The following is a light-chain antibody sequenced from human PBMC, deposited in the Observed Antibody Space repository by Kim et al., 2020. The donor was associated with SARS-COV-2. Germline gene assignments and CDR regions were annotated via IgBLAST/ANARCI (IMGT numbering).Light chain of an antibody. V-gene: IGKV3-15*01. J-gene: IGKJ4*01. CDR2: GAS. CDR3: QQYNNWPLT. CDR1: QSVSSN. Sequence: SPVESATPSCRASQSVSSNLAWYQQKPGQAPRLLIYGASTRATGIPARFSGSGSGTEFTLTISSLQSEDFAVYYCQQYNNWPLTFGGGTKVDIK.